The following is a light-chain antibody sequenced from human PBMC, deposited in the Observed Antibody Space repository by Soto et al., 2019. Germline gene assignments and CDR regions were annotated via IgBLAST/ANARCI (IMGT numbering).Light chain of an antibody. CDR1: QNISTY. J-gene: IGKJ3*01. CDR3: QQSYSTPFT. CDR2: AAS. Sequence: DIQMTQSPSSLSASVADRVTITCRASQNISTYLNWYQQKPGKDPKLLIYAASNLQSGVPSRFSSNGSGTDFTLTISRLQAEDFATYYCQQSYSTPFTFGGGTKVVIK. V-gene: IGKV1-39*01.